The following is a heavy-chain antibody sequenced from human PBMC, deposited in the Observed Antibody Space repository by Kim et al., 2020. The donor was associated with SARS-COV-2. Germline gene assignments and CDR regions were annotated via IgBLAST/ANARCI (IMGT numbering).Heavy chain of an antibody. Sequence: GGSLRLSCAASGFTFSSYAMSWVRQAPGKGLEWVSAISGSGGSTYYADSVKGRFTISRDNSKNTLYLQMNSLRAEDTAVYYCAKDHGYPTMVRGDRFDYWGQGTLVTVSS. D-gene: IGHD3-10*01. CDR1: GFTFSSYA. V-gene: IGHV3-23*01. CDR2: ISGSGGST. CDR3: AKDHGYPTMVRGDRFDY. J-gene: IGHJ4*02.